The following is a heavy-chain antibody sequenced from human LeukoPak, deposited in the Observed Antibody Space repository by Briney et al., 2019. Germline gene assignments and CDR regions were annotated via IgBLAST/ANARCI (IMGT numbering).Heavy chain of an antibody. CDR1: GFTFTNAY. J-gene: IGHJ4*02. Sequence: PGGSLRLSCAASGFTFTNAYMSWVRQAPGKGPEWVGRIKSKVDGGTTDYATPVKGRFSISRDDSRNTLYLQMNTLKTEDTAVYFCTTDAGYSDGWYNYWGQGTLVTVSS. D-gene: IGHD2-15*01. V-gene: IGHV3-15*01. CDR2: IKSKVDGGTT. CDR3: TTDAGYSDGWYNY.